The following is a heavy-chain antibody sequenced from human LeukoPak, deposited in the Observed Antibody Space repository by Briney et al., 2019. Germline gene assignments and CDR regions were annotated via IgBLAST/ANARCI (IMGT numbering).Heavy chain of an antibody. CDR2: IYYSGST. Sequence: SETLSLTCTVSGGSISSSSYYWGWIRQPPGKGLEWIGSIYYSGSTYYNPSLKSRVTISVDTSKNQFSLKLSSVTAADTAVYYCLVVVEGLVYYSDYWGQGTLVTVSS. CDR1: GGSISSSSYY. V-gene: IGHV4-39*07. D-gene: IGHD2-15*01. CDR3: LVVVEGLVYYSDY. J-gene: IGHJ4*02.